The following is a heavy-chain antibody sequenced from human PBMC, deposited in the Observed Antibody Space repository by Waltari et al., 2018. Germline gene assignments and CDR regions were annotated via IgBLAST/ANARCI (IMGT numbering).Heavy chain of an antibody. D-gene: IGHD6-13*01. J-gene: IGHJ6*03. Sequence: QVQLQESGPGLVTPSQTLSPTCPVPGAPTGSGRYYWTWIRRPAGKGLEWIGRIYTSGSTNYNPSLKSRVTISVDTSKNQFSLKLSSVTAADTAVYYCARTSYSSSWYYMDVWGKGTTVTVSS. V-gene: IGHV4-61*02. CDR3: ARTSYSSSWYYMDV. CDR1: GAPTGSGRYY. CDR2: IYTSGST.